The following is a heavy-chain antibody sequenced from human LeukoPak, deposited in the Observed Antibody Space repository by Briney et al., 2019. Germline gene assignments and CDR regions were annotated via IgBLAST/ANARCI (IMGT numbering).Heavy chain of an antibody. CDR1: GFTFNTYA. D-gene: IGHD2-15*01. CDR2: ISRSGGST. CDR3: AKAGEYCPDGSWYSENYYFDY. Sequence: GGSPRLSCAASGFTFNTYAMTWVRQAPGKGLEWVSGISRSGGSTSYSVKGRFTISRDNSKNTLYLQMTSLRAEDAAVYYCAKAGEYCPDGSWYSENYYFDYWGQGTLVTVSS. V-gene: IGHV3-23*01. J-gene: IGHJ4*02.